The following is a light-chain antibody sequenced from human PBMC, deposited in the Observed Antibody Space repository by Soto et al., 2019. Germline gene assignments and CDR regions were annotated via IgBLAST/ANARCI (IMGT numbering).Light chain of an antibody. J-gene: IGKJ1*01. CDR2: KAS. V-gene: IGKV1-5*03. CDR1: ESITNW. CDR3: LQYKRPPCT. Sequence: DIQMTQSPPTLSASVGDRVTISCRASESITNWLAWYQHKPGNAPKHLIYKASSLESGVPSRFSGSGSGTDFTLTISSLQPDDFATYYCLQYKRPPCTFGQGTKVEIK.